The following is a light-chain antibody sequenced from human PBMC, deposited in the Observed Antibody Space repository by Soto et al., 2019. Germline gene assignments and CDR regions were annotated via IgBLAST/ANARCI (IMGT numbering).Light chain of an antibody. CDR2: GAL. V-gene: IGKV3-20*01. Sequence: IVLTQSPGTLSLSPGDRATLFCRASQSVSSSYLAWYQQKPGQAPRLLIYGALSRATGIPDRFSGSGSGTDFTLTISRLEPEDFALYYCQQYATSPLTFGGGTKGDIK. J-gene: IGKJ4*01. CDR3: QQYATSPLT. CDR1: QSVSSSY.